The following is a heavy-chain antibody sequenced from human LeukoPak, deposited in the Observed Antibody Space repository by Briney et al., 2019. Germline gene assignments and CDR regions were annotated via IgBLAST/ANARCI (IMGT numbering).Heavy chain of an antibody. CDR2: ISSSGGTK. J-gene: IGHJ3*02. CDR3: AGIRYFDWLQNGDAFDI. D-gene: IGHD3-9*01. Sequence: GGSLRLSCAASGFTFSSYEMNWVRQAPGKGLEWVSYISSSGGTKYYADSVKGRSTISRDNAKNSLHLQMNSLGAEDTAVYYCAGIRYFDWLQNGDAFDIWGQGTMVTVSS. V-gene: IGHV3-48*03. CDR1: GFTFSSYE.